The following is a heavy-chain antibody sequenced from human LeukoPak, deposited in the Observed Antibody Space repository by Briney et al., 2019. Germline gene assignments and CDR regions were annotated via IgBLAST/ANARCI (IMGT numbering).Heavy chain of an antibody. D-gene: IGHD6-19*01. V-gene: IGHV3-20*01. CDR1: GFTFDDYG. Sequence: GGSLRLSCAASGFTFDDYGMSWVRQAPGKGLEWVSGINWNGGSTGYADSVKGRFTISRDNAKNSLYLQMNSLRAEDTALYHCAGGIAVAGTGGWYYYYGMDVWGQGTTVTVSS. CDR3: AGGIAVAGTGGWYYYYGMDV. CDR2: INWNGGST. J-gene: IGHJ6*02.